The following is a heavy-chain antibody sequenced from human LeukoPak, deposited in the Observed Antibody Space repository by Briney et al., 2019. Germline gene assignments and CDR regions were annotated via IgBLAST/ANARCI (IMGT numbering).Heavy chain of an antibody. CDR2: INHSGST. CDR1: GGSLSSSSYY. D-gene: IGHD2-2*01. Sequence: PSETLSLTCTVSGGSLSSSSYYWGWIRQPPGKGLEWIGEINHSGSTNYNPSLKSRVTISVDTSKNQFSLKLSSVTAADTAVYYRERHGGVVPAYNWFDPWGQETLVGVCS. V-gene: IGHV4-39*07. J-gene: IGHJ5*02. CDR3: ERHGGVVPAYNWFDP.